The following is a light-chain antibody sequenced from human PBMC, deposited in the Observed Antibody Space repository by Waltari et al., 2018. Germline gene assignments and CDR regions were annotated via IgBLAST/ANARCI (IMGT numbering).Light chain of an antibody. V-gene: IGLV3-19*01. CDR2: DKN. J-gene: IGLJ2*01. Sequence: SSELTQDPSVSVSMGQTVRITCQGNSLRTYYASWYQQRPGQAPIVFMSDKNNRPSGVRCRFAVSISQNTASLTITGGQAEDEASYYCHSREARGVGGSFGGGTKLTVL. CDR3: HSREARGVGGS. CDR1: SLRTYY.